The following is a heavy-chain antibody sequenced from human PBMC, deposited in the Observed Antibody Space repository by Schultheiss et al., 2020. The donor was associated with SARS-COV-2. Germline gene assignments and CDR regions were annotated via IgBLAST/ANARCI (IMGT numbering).Heavy chain of an antibody. V-gene: IGHV3-11*04. D-gene: IGHD3-10*01. CDR1: GFTVSSNY. CDR3: ARGISSGTMDV. J-gene: IGHJ6*02. CDR2: ISSSGSTI. Sequence: GGSLRLSCAASGFTVSSNYMSWIRQAPGKGLEWVSYISSSGSTIYYADSVKGRFTISRDNAKNSLYLQMNSLRAGDTAVYYCARGISSGTMDVWGQGTTVTVSS.